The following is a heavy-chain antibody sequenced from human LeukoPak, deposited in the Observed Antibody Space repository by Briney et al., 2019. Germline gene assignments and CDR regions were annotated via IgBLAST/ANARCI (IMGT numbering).Heavy chain of an antibody. D-gene: IGHD3-10*01. CDR1: GYAFIDYF. J-gene: IGHJ4*02. Sequence: GASVKVSCKTSGYAFIDYFIHWVRQAPEQGLEWMGWINPNSGGTNYAQKLQGRVTMTRDTSISTAYMELSRLRSDDTAVYYCARSITMIRGGDSWGQGTLVTVSS. CDR2: INPNSGGT. CDR3: ARSITMIRGGDS. V-gene: IGHV1-2*02.